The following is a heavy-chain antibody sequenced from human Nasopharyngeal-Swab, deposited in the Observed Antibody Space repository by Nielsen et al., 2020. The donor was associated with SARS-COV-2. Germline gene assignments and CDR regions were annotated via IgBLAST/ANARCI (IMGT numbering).Heavy chain of an antibody. CDR2: IYPGNSET. V-gene: IGHV5-51*01. Sequence: GESLKISCETSGYNFANYWIGWVRQRPGKGLEWLGVIYPGNSETRYNPSFQGQVIVSADRSTNIAYLQLNSLRTTDTATYYCARRAARDGYNYEIDPWGQGTLVTVSS. J-gene: IGHJ5*02. D-gene: IGHD5-24*01. CDR1: GYNFANYW. CDR3: ARRAARDGYNYEIDP.